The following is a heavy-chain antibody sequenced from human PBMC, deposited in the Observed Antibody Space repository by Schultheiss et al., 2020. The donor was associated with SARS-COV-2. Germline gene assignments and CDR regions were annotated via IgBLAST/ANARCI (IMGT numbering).Heavy chain of an antibody. J-gene: IGHJ6*02. V-gene: IGHV4-30-4*01. CDR2: IYYSGST. CDR1: GGSISSGDYY. Sequence: QTLSLPCTVSGGSISSGDYYWSWIRQPPGKGLEWIGYIYYSGSTYYNPSLKSRVTISVDTSKNQFSLKLSSVTAADTAVYYCARSTMIVVWGYGMDVWGQGTTVTVSS. D-gene: IGHD3-22*01. CDR3: ARSTMIVVWGYGMDV.